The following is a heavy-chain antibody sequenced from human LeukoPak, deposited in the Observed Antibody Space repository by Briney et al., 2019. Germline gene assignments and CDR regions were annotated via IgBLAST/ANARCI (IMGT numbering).Heavy chain of an antibody. V-gene: IGHV4-34*01. CDR2: INHSGST. D-gene: IGHD5-18*01. Sequence: SETLSLTCAVYGGSFSGYYWSWIRQPPGKGLEWIGEINHSGSTNYNPSLKSRVTISVDTSKNQFSLKLSSVTAADTAVYYCARVRYSYAYGTDVWGQGTTVTVSS. CDR3: ARVRYSYAYGTDV. CDR1: GGSFSGYY. J-gene: IGHJ6*02.